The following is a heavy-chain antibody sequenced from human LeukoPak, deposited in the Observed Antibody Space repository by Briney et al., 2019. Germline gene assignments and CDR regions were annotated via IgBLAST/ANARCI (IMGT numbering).Heavy chain of an antibody. V-gene: IGHV3-23*01. Sequence: GGSLRLSCVASGFTFSGYAMCWLRQAPGKGLEWVSGISPSGGRIWYADSAKGRFTISRDNPKNTLYLQMNSLRREDTAIYYCPKVRLPTRVTTECDLWGQGTQPAVSS. D-gene: IGHD4-17*01. J-gene: IGHJ5*02. CDR1: GFTFSGYA. CDR3: PKVRLPTRVTTECDL. CDR2: ISPSGGRI.